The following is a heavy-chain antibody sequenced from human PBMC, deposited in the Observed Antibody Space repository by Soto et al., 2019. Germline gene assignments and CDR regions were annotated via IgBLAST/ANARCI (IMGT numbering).Heavy chain of an antibody. CDR2: IIPIFGTA. CDR3: ARGGWDIVVVPAAIGMDV. V-gene: IGHV1-69*13. Sequence: SVKVSCKASGGTFSSYAISWVRQAPGQGLEWMGGIIPIFGTANYAQKFQGRVTITADESTSTAYMELSSLRSEDTAVYYCARGGWDIVVVPAAIGMDVWGQGTTVTVSS. CDR1: GGTFSSYA. J-gene: IGHJ6*02. D-gene: IGHD2-2*01.